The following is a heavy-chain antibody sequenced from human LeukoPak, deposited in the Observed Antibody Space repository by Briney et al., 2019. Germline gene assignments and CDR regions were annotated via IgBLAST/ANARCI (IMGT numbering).Heavy chain of an antibody. CDR3: AREDSYSSGWGGQWFDP. D-gene: IGHD6-19*01. CDR2: ISYDGSNK. J-gene: IGHJ5*02. Sequence: PGRSLRLSCAASGFTFSSYAMHWVRQAPGKGLEWVAVISYDGSNKYYADSVKGRFTISRDNSKNTLYLQMNSLRAEDTAVYYCAREDSYSSGWGGQWFDPWGQGTLITVSS. CDR1: GFTFSSYA. V-gene: IGHV3-30-3*01.